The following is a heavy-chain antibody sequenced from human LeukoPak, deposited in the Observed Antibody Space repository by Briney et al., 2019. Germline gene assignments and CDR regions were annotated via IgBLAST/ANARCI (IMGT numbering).Heavy chain of an antibody. CDR2: ITSSGATT. J-gene: IGHJ4*02. Sequence: GGSLRLSCEASGLDFSRHAMTWVRQAPGKGLEWVSGITSSGATTFHAESVKGRFTISRDNSKNTLYLQMNSLRAEDTAVYYCATRPPSETYYGVLDYWGQGTLVTVSS. D-gene: IGHD4-17*01. CDR1: GLDFSRHA. CDR3: ATRPPSETYYGVLDY. V-gene: IGHV3-23*01.